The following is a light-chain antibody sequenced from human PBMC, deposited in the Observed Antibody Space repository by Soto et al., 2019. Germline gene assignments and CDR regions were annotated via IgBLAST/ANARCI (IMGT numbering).Light chain of an antibody. CDR3: CSYAGSYTYV. J-gene: IGLJ1*01. Sequence: QSALTQPRSVSGSPGQSVTISCTGTSRDVGLFDYVSWYQQHPDKAPKLMIYDVNKRPSGVPDRFSGSKSGNTASLTISGLQAEDEADYYCCSYAGSYTYVFGIGTKVTVL. CDR1: SRDVGLFDY. V-gene: IGLV2-11*01. CDR2: DVN.